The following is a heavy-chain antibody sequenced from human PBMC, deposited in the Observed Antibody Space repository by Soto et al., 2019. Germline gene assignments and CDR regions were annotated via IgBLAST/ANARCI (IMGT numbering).Heavy chain of an antibody. CDR2: IYHSGST. V-gene: IGHV4-4*02. CDR1: SGSISSSNW. CDR3: AGTTVTSDYYYYYMDV. D-gene: IGHD4-17*01. J-gene: IGHJ6*03. Sequence: SETLSLTCAVSSGSISSSNWWSWVRQPPGKGLEWIGEIYHSGSTNYNPSLKSRVTISVDKSKNQFSLKLSSVTAADTAVYYCAGTTVTSDYYYYYMDVWGKGTTVTVSS.